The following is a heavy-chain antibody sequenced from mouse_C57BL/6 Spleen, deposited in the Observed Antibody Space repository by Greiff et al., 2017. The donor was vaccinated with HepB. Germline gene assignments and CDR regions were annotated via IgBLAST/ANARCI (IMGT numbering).Heavy chain of an antibody. CDR1: GFTFSSYT. D-gene: IGHD1-1*01. CDR2: ISGGGGNT. J-gene: IGHJ1*03. Sequence: EVQLVESGGGLVKPGGSLKLSCAASGFTFSSYTMSWVRQTPEKRLEWVATISGGGGNTYYPDSVKGRFTISRDNAKNTLYLQMSSLRSEDTALYYCARRFITTVVEYFDVWGTGTTVTVSS. CDR3: ARRFITTVVEYFDV. V-gene: IGHV5-9*01.